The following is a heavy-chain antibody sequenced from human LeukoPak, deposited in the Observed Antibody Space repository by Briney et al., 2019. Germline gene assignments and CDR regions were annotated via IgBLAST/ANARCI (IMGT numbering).Heavy chain of an antibody. D-gene: IGHD6-6*01. V-gene: IGHV3-48*01. CDR1: GFPFNNFG. J-gene: IGHJ4*02. CDR2: ISSSSSTM. Sequence: PGGSLRLSCAASGFPFNNFGMNWVRQAPGKGLEWVSYISSSSSTMSYADSVKGRFTISRDNAKNSLFLQMNSLRAEDTAVYYCPRGGAARPDYWGQGTLVTVSS. CDR3: PRGGAARPDY.